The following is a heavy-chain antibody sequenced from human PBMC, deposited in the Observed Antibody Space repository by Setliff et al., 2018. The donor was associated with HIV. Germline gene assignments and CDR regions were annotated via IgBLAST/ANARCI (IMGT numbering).Heavy chain of an antibody. Sequence: GASVKVSCKPYGDTFTSYDINWVRQAAGHGPEWMGWMTPYSGNTGYAQKFQGRLTMTEDTSTDTAYMELSSLRSDDTAMYYCATDPGYSSTWYPESFQHWGQGTVVTVSS. D-gene: IGHD6-13*01. CDR3: ATDPGYSSTWYPESFQH. CDR1: GDTFTSYD. J-gene: IGHJ1*01. CDR2: MTPYSGNT. V-gene: IGHV1-8*02.